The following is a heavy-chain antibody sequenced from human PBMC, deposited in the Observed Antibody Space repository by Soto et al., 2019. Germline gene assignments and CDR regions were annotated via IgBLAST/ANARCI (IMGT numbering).Heavy chain of an antibody. CDR3: AKDGSHTFAY. V-gene: IGHV3-30*18. Sequence: QVQLVASGGGVVQPGMSLRLSCAASGFTFSHYAMHWVRQAPGKGLEWVALMSYDRSNEYYADSVKGRFTISRDTSKNTLYLKMNSLRAEDTAVYYWAKDGSHTFAYWGQGTLVTVAS. J-gene: IGHJ4*02. CDR2: MSYDRSNE. CDR1: GFTFSHYA. D-gene: IGHD1-26*01.